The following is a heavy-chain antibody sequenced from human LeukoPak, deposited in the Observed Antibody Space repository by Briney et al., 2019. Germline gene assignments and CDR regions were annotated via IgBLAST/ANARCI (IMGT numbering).Heavy chain of an antibody. Sequence: SETLSLTCTVSGGSISSYYWSWIRQPPGKGLEWIGYIYYSGSTNYNPSLKSRVTISVDTSKNQFSLKLSSVTAADTAVYYCARPLSVTGAFDIWGQGTMVTVSS. CDR2: IYYSGST. V-gene: IGHV4-59*01. CDR1: GGSISSYY. CDR3: ARPLSVTGAFDI. D-gene: IGHD4-17*01. J-gene: IGHJ3*02.